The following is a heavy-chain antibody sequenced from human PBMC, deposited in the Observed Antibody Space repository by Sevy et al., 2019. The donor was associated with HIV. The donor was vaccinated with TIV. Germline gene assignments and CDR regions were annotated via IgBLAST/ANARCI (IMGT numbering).Heavy chain of an antibody. CDR1: GYTFTGYY. Sequence: ASVKVSCKASGYTFTGYYMHWVRQVPGQGLEWMGWINPNSGGTNYAQKFQGRVTMTRDTSISTAYMELSRLRSDDTAVYYCARGYDFWSGYYEVYYGMDVWGQGTTVTVSS. V-gene: IGHV1-2*02. J-gene: IGHJ6*02. D-gene: IGHD3-3*01. CDR3: ARGYDFWSGYYEVYYGMDV. CDR2: INPNSGGT.